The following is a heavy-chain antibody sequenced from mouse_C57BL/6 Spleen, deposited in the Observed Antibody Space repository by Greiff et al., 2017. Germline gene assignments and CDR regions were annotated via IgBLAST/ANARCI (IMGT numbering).Heavy chain of an antibody. V-gene: IGHV1-80*01. CDR3: ASPLRGYAMDY. CDR2: IYPGDGDT. J-gene: IGHJ4*01. D-gene: IGHD1-1*01. Sequence: QVQLQQSGAELVKPGASVKISCKASGYAFSSYWMNWVKQRPGKGLEWIGQIYPGDGDTNYNGKFKGKATLTADKSSSTAYMQLSSLTSEDSAVYFCASPLRGYAMDYWGQGTSVTVSS. CDR1: GYAFSSYW.